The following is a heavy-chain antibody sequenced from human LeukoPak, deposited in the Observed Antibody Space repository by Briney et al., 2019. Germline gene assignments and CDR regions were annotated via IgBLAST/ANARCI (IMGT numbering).Heavy chain of an antibody. CDR1: GFTFSNAW. V-gene: IGHV3-15*01. CDR3: TTDSIVVVVAATPSLDY. J-gene: IGHJ4*02. D-gene: IGHD2-15*01. Sequence: GRSLRLSCAASGFTFSNAWMSWVRQAPGKGLEWVGRIKSKTDGGTTDYAAPVKGRFTISRDDSKNTLYLQMNSLKTEDTAVYYCTTDSIVVVVAATPSLDYWGQGTLVTVSS. CDR2: IKSKTDGGTT.